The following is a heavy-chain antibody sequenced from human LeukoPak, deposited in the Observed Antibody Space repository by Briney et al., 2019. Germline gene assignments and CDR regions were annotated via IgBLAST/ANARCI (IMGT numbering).Heavy chain of an antibody. D-gene: IGHD5-12*01. CDR1: GFTFSNAW. CDR2: IKSKTDGGTT. V-gene: IGHV3-15*01. J-gene: IGHJ4*02. CDR3: TTDPVDKGY. Sequence: GGCLRLSCAASGFTFSNAWMSWVRQAPWKGREWVGRIKSKTDGGTTDYAAPVKGRFTISRDNSKNTLYLQMNSLKTEDTAVYYCTTDPVDKGYWGQGTLVTVSP.